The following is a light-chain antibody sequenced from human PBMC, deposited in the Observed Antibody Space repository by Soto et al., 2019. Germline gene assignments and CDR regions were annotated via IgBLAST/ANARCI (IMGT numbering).Light chain of an antibody. Sequence: QAVVTQEPSLTVSPGGTVTLTCGSSTGAVTSGHYPYWFQQKPGQAPTTLIYDTTNKNSWTPARFSGSLLGGKAALTLSGAQPEDEAEYYCLLSYSGAGVVFGGGTKLTVL. J-gene: IGLJ2*01. CDR1: TGAVTSGHY. CDR3: LLSYSGAGVV. CDR2: DTT. V-gene: IGLV7-46*01.